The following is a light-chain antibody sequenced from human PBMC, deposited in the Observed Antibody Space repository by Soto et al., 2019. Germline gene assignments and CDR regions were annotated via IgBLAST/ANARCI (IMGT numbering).Light chain of an antibody. Sequence: PGQTARLTCVGNNRGVNSVSWYPQLPGTAPKLLIYDDNKRPSGIPDRFSGSKSGTSATLGITGFQAGDEADYYCGSWDSSLSAYVFGTGTKVTVL. CDR1: NRGVNS. CDR2: DDN. CDR3: GSWDSSLSAYV. V-gene: IGLV1-51*01. J-gene: IGLJ1*01.